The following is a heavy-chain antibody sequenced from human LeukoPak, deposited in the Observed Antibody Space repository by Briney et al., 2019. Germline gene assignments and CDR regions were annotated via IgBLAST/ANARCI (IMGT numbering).Heavy chain of an antibody. D-gene: IGHD5-18*01. CDR3: ARGTTGYSYGYYFDY. CDR1: GGSISSYY. CDR2: IYYSGST. V-gene: IGHV4-59*01. Sequence: SETLSLTCTVSGGSISSYYWSWIRQPPGKGLEWIGYIYYSGSTNYNPSPKSRVTISVDTSKNQFSLKLSSVTAADTAVYYCARGTTGYSYGYYFDYWGQGTLVTVSS. J-gene: IGHJ4*02.